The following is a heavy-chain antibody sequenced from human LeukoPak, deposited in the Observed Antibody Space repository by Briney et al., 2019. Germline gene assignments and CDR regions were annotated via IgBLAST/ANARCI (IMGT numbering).Heavy chain of an antibody. CDR2: ISGSGGNT. D-gene: IGHD6-19*01. CDR3: ARGEQWLLSYYYYYGMDV. CDR1: GFTFSSYA. J-gene: IGHJ6*02. Sequence: GGSLRLSCAASGFTFSSYAMSWVRQAPGKGLEWVSVISGSGGNTYYADSVKGRFTISRDNSKNTLYLQLNSLRAEDTAVYYCARGEQWLLSYYYYYGMDVWGQGTTVTVSS. V-gene: IGHV3-23*01.